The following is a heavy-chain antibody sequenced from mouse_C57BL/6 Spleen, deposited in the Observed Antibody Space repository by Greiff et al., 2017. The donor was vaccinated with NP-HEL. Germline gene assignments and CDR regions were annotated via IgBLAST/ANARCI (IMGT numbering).Heavy chain of an antibody. D-gene: IGHD2-5*01. CDR1: GFNIKDDY. Sequence: EVQLQQSGAELVRPGASVKLSCTASGFNIKDDYMHWVKQRPEQGLEWIGWIDPENGDNEYASTFKGTATITADTSSNTAYLQLSSLTSEDTAVYYCTTWGYYSNLDYWGQGTTLTVSS. CDR3: TTWGYYSNLDY. J-gene: IGHJ2*01. V-gene: IGHV14-4*01. CDR2: IDPENGDN.